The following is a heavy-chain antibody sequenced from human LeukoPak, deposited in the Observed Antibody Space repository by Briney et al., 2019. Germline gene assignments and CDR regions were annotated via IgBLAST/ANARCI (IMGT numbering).Heavy chain of an antibody. CDR3: ARECGGTYSSGWLTNGY. V-gene: IGHV1-69*13. CDR2: IIPIFGTA. D-gene: IGHD6-19*01. Sequence: SVTVSFLASGGTYCRCPISGVPPAPGQGLEWMGGIIPIFGTANYAQKFQGRVTITADESTSTANMELSSLRSEDTAVYYCARECGGTYSSGWLTNGYWGPGTLVTVSS. CDR1: GGTYCRCP. J-gene: IGHJ4*02.